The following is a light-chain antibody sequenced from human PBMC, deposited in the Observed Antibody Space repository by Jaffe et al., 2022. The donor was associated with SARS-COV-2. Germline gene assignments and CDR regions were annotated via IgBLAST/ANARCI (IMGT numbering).Light chain of an antibody. CDR1: SSDVGSYNL. CDR2: EGS. J-gene: IGLJ3*02. Sequence: QSALTQPASVSGSPGQSITISCTGTSSDVGSYNLVSWYQQHPGKAPKLIIFEGSKRPSGVSNRFSGSKSGNTASLTISGLQAEDEADYYCSSYASSSTFDWVFGGGTKVTVL. V-gene: IGLV2-23*03. CDR3: SSYASSSTFDWV.